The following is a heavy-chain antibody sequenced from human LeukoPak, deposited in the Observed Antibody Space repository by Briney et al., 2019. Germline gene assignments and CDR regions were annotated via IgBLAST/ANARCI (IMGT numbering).Heavy chain of an antibody. CDR3: ARAAGVGSSGWFDP. CDR2: IYTSGST. Sequence: TSETLSLTCTVSGGSISSGSYYWSWIRQPAGKGLEWIGRIYTSGSTNYNPSLKSRVTISVDTSKNQFSLKLSSVTAADTAVYYCARAAGVGSSGWFDPWGQGTLVTVSS. D-gene: IGHD6-6*01. V-gene: IGHV4-61*02. J-gene: IGHJ5*02. CDR1: GGSISSGSYY.